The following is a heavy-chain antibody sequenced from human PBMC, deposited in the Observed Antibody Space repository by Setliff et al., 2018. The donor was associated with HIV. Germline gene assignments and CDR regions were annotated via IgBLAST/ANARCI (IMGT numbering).Heavy chain of an antibody. J-gene: IGHJ6*03. V-gene: IGHV1-18*01. Sequence: ASVKVSCKASGYIFISYGISWVRQAPGQGLEWMGWISAYSGNTNYAQKVQGRVTMTTHTPTNTAYMELRSLRSDDTAVYYCARDRPHQHYFELYSFYYMELWGKGTTVTVSS. D-gene: IGHD3-10*01. CDR2: ISAYSGNT. CDR1: GYIFISYG. CDR3: ARDRPHQHYFELYSFYYMEL.